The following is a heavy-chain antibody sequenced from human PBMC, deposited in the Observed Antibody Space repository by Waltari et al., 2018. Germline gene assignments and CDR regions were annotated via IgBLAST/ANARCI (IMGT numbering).Heavy chain of an antibody. D-gene: IGHD2-2*01. V-gene: IGHV3-74*01. CDR2: FKSDGSST. Sequence: EVQLVESGGGLVQPGGSLRLSCAASGSIFGDSWMHWVRQAPGKGLMWVSSFKSDGSSTAYADFVKGRFTVSRETARNTLYLQMNSLSAEDTAVYYCARGGQVLNWPFDMWGQGTVVTVSS. J-gene: IGHJ3*02. CDR3: ARGGQVLNWPFDM. CDR1: GSIFGDSW.